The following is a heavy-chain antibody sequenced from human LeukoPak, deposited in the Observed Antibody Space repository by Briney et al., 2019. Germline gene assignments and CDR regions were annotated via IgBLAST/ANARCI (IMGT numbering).Heavy chain of an antibody. CDR1: GGSISSGGYS. CDR3: ASGYYYDSSKGLFDY. CDR2: IYHSGST. J-gene: IGHJ4*02. D-gene: IGHD3-22*01. V-gene: IGHV4-30-2*01. Sequence: SQTLSLTCAVSGGSISSGGYSWSWIRQPPGKGLEWIGYIYHSGSTYYSPSLKSRVTISVDRSKNQFSLKLSSVTAADTAVYYCASGYYYDSSKGLFDYWGQGTLVTVSS.